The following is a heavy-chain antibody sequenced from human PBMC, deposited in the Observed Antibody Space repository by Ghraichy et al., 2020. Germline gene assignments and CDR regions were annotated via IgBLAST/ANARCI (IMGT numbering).Heavy chain of an antibody. CDR3: ARASRVVRFYYYDALAV. J-gene: IGHJ6*02. CDR1: GFSFSNYI. D-gene: IGHD4-23*01. V-gene: IGHV3-48*02. CDR2: ISSSSRTI. Sequence: GGSLRLSCAASGFSFSNYIMNWVRQAPGKGLEWVSHISSSSRTISYADSVKGRFTVSRDNAKNSLFLQMNSLRDEDTAVYYCARASRVVRFYYYDALAVWGQGTTVTVSS.